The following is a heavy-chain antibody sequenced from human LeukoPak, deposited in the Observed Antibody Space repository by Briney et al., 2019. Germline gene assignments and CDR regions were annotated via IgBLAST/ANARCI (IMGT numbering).Heavy chain of an antibody. V-gene: IGHV3-30*04. CDR3: ARDARPTVVRGAKGGLDY. CDR2: ISYDGSNK. CDR1: GFTFSSYA. J-gene: IGHJ4*02. D-gene: IGHD3-10*01. Sequence: GGSLRLSCAASGFTFSSYAMHWVRQAPGKGLEWVAVISYDGSNKYYADSVKGRFTISRDNSKNTLYLQMNSLRAEDTAVYYCARDARPTVVRGAKGGLDYWGQGTLVTVSS.